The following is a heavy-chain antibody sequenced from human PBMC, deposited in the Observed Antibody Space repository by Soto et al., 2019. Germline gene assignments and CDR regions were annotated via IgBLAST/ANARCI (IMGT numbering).Heavy chain of an antibody. CDR2: ISHSGHIT. CDR3: XRRGGPGDY. Sequence: QVQLVESGGGLVKPGGSLRLSCAASGFNFNDYYMSWIRQAPGKGLEWLSYISHSGHITNYADSVKGRFTISRDNAKNSLYLQMNSLRAEDTAVYYXXRRGGPGDYWGQGTLVTVSS. V-gene: IGHV3-11*01. J-gene: IGHJ4*02. CDR1: GFNFNDYY. D-gene: IGHD2-15*01.